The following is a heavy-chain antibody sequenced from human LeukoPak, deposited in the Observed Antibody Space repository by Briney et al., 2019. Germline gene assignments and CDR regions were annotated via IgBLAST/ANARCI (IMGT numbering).Heavy chain of an antibody. CDR1: GYTFTGYY. V-gene: IGHV1-18*04. J-gene: IGHJ3*02. Sequence: GASVKVSCKASGYTFTGYYMHWVRQAPGQGLEWMGWISAYNGSTNYAQKLQGRVTMTTDTSTSTAYMELRSLRSDDTAVYYCAIILRGYCTNGVCYPNDAFDIWGQGTMVTVSS. CDR2: ISAYNGST. CDR3: AIILRGYCTNGVCYPNDAFDI. D-gene: IGHD2-8*01.